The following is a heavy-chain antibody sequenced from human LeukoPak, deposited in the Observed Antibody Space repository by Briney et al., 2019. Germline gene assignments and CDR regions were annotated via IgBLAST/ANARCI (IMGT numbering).Heavy chain of an antibody. CDR3: AKDVTYYYDSSGYHFDY. CDR1: GFTFSSYA. CDR2: ISASGGST. J-gene: IGHJ4*02. D-gene: IGHD3-22*01. Sequence: GGSLRLSCAAPGFTFSSYAMSWVRQAPGKGLEWVSAISASGGSTYYADSVKGRFTISRDNSKHTLYLQMNSLRAEDTAVYYCAKDVTYYYDSSGYHFDYWGQGTLVTVSS. V-gene: IGHV3-23*01.